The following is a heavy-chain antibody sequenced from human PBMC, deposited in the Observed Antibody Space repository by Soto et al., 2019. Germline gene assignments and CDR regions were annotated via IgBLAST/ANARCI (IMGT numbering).Heavy chain of an antibody. Sequence: PSDTLSLTFTVPGCSIRSSSYYWGWIRQPPGKGLEWIGSIYYSGSTYYNPSLKSRVTISVDTSKNQFSLKLSSVTAADTAVYYCASMYGSGSYYYYYYGMDVWGQGTTVT. D-gene: IGHD3-10*01. J-gene: IGHJ6*02. CDR1: GCSIRSSSYY. CDR3: ASMYGSGSYYYYYYGMDV. V-gene: IGHV4-39*01. CDR2: IYYSGST.